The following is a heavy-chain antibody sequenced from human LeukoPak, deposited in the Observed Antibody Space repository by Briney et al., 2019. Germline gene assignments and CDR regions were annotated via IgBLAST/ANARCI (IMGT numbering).Heavy chain of an antibody. J-gene: IGHJ4*02. D-gene: IGHD2-15*01. Sequence: SETLSLTCSVSGDSISSYYWSWIRQPAGKGLEWIGRIYASGNTNYNPSLKSRVTMSIDTSKNHFSLKLTSVTAADTAVYYCARGGGYCSGGSCYEDYWGQGTLVTVSS. CDR3: ARGGGYCSGGSCYEDY. V-gene: IGHV4-4*07. CDR1: GDSISSYY. CDR2: IYASGNT.